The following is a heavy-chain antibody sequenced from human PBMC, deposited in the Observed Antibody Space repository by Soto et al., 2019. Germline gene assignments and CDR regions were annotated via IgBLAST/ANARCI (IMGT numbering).Heavy chain of an antibody. CDR3: ARTNLAAPYVDY. D-gene: IGHD2-15*01. V-gene: IGHV4-30-2*01. J-gene: IGHJ4*02. CDR1: GGSISSGGYS. Sequence: QLQLQESGSGLVKPSQTLSLTCAVSGGSISSGGYSWSWIRQPPGKGLEWIGYIYHSGSTYYNPSLKSRVTISVDSSKNQFSLKLSSVTAADTAVYYCARTNLAAPYVDYWGQGTLVTVSS. CDR2: IYHSGST.